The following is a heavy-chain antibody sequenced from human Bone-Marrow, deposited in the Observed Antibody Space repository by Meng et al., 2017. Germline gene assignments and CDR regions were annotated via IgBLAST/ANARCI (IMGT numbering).Heavy chain of an antibody. V-gene: IGHV1-8*01. CDR2: MNPNSGNT. CDR1: GYTFTSYD. J-gene: IGHJ5*02. CDR3: ARRRIQSTNWFDP. D-gene: IGHD5-18*01. Sequence: QVQLVQSGGWGKKPGASVKVSCKASGYTFTSYDINWVRQATGQGLEWMGWMNPNSGNTGYAQKFQGRVTMTRNTSISTAYMELSSLRSEDTAVYYCARRRIQSTNWFDPWGQGTLVTVSS.